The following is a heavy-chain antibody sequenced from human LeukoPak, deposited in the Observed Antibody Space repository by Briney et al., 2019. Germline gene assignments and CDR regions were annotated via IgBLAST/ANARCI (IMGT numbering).Heavy chain of an antibody. CDR1: GNIFTNYH. V-gene: IGHV1-46*01. D-gene: IGHD3-10*01. Sequence: ASVKVSCKASGNIFTNYHLHWVRLAPGRGLEWMGAVYTDGGTITDTRSFQDRVTMTRDVSTRTVYMELSSLNSEDTAVYYCATEAPGSYRFDNWGQEILVTVSS. J-gene: IGHJ4*02. CDR3: ATEAPGSYRFDN. CDR2: VYTDGGTI.